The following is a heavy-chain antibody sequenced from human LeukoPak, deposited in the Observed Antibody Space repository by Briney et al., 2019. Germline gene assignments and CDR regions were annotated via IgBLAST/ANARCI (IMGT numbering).Heavy chain of an antibody. V-gene: IGHV1-69*13. CDR2: IIPIFGTA. Sequence: SVKVSCKASGGTFSSYAISWVRQAPGQGLEWMGGIIPIFGTANYAQKFQGRVTITADESTSTAYMELSSLRSEDTAVYYCARASIRSIAARPQPNYYMDVWGKGTTVTVSS. J-gene: IGHJ6*03. CDR1: GGTFSSYA. CDR3: ARASIRSIAARPQPNYYMDV. D-gene: IGHD6-6*01.